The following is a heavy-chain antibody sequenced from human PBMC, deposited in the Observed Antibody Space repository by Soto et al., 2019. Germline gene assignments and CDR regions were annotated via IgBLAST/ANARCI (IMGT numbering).Heavy chain of an antibody. Sequence: SETLSLTCTVSGGSISSYYWSWIRQPPGKGLEWIGYIYYSGSTNYNPSLKSRVTISVDTSKNQFSLKLSSVTAADTAVYYCAGPEDYDFWSGYRYYYYGMDVWGQGTTVTVSS. CDR1: GGSISSYY. CDR2: IYYSGST. J-gene: IGHJ6*02. D-gene: IGHD3-3*01. V-gene: IGHV4-59*01. CDR3: AGPEDYDFWSGYRYYYYGMDV.